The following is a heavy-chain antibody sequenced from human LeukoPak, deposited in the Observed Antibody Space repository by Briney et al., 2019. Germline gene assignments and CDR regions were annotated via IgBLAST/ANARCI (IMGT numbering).Heavy chain of an antibody. CDR2: ISSTGTYI. D-gene: IGHD6-19*01. CDR1: GFSFSSYS. CDR3: ARASSGWTVDLYYFDY. J-gene: IGHJ4*02. Sequence: GGSLRLSCAASGFSFSSYSMNWVRQSPGKGLEWVSSISSTGTYIYYPDSVKGRFTISRDNAKNSLYPQMDSLRAEDTALYYCARASSGWTVDLYYFDYWGRGILVTVSS. V-gene: IGHV3-21*01.